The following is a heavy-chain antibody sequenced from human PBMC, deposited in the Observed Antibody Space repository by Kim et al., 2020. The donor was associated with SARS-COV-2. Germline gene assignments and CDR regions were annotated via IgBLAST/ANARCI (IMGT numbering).Heavy chain of an antibody. CDR2: INHSGIT. CDR3: ARGPYYYDSSGYYWEPGADHGDY. Sequence: SETLSLTCAVYGGSFSGYYWSWIRQPPGKGLEWIGEINHSGITNYNPSLKSRVTISVDTSKNQFSLKLSSVTAADTAVYYCARGPYYYDSSGYYWEPGADHGDYWGQGTLVTVSS. J-gene: IGHJ4*02. V-gene: IGHV4-34*01. CDR1: GGSFSGYY. D-gene: IGHD3-22*01.